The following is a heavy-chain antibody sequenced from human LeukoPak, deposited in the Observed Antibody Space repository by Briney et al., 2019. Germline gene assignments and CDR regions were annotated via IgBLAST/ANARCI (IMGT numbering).Heavy chain of an antibody. D-gene: IGHD6-13*01. CDR1: GYTFTSYG. CDR2: ISAYNGNT. V-gene: IGHV1-18*01. J-gene: IGHJ4*02. Sequence: ASVNVSCKASGYTFTSYGISWVRQAPGQGLEWMGWISAYNGNTNYAQKLQGRVTMTTDTSTSTAYMELRSLRSDDTAVYYCARWPIAARNFDYWGQGTLVTVSS. CDR3: ARWPIAARNFDY.